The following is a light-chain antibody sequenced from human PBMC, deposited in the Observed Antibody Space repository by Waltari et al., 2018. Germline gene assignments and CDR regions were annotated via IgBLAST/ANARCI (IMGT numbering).Light chain of an antibody. J-gene: IGLJ2*01. V-gene: IGLV3-19*01. CDR3: HSRDTSSTRF. CDR2: GQN. CDR1: SLRRYS. Sequence: SSDLTQDPAVSVALGQTVRITCQGDSLRRYSASWYQQRPGQAPILALYGQNDRPSGIPDRFSGSTSGNTASLTITGAQAEDEADYYCHSRDTSSTRFFGGGTRLTV.